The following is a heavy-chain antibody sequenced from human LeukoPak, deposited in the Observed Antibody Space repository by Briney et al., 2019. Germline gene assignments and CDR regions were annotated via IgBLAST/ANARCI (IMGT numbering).Heavy chain of an antibody. CDR3: ARDRSSIGNFDC. Sequence: SETLSLTCAVSADSFSSHYWTWIRQPPGKGLEWIGYISYIGSTNYNPSLKSRVTISIDTSKNQFSLKLSSVTAADTAVYYCARDRSSIGNFDCWGQGTLVTVSS. V-gene: IGHV4-59*11. CDR2: ISYIGST. D-gene: IGHD2-2*01. CDR1: ADSFSSHY. J-gene: IGHJ4*02.